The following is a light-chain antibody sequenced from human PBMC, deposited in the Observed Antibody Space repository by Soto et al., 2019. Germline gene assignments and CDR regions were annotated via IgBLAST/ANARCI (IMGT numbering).Light chain of an antibody. V-gene: IGKV1-6*01. Sequence: AIQMTQSPSSLSASVGDRVTITCRASHAFRNDLGWYQLKPGEAPKLLIYAASTLQSGVPSRFSGSGSGTDFSLTITSLQPEDFATYYCLQNHNFPWTFGQGTHVEV. CDR2: AAS. CDR1: HAFRND. J-gene: IGKJ1*01. CDR3: LQNHNFPWT.